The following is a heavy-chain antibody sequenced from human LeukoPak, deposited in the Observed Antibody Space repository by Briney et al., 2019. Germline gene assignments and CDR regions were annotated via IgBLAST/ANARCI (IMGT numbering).Heavy chain of an antibody. Sequence: GGSLRLSCAASGFTFSSYAMHWVRQAPGKGLEYVSAISSNGGSTYYANSVKGRFTISRDNSKNTLYLQMGSLRAEDMAVYYCAREGYGDYDFAYWGQGTLVTVSS. CDR2: ISSNGGST. V-gene: IGHV3-64*01. CDR1: GFTFSSYA. D-gene: IGHD4-17*01. J-gene: IGHJ4*02. CDR3: AREGYGDYDFAY.